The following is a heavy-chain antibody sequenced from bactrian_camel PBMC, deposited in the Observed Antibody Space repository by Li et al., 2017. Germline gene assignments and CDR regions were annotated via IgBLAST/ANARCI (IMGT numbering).Heavy chain of an antibody. CDR1: GYDPRNFC. Sequence: QLVESGGGSVQAGGSLRLSCVASGYDPRNFCMGWFRGDDREGLAGLDSDGLAIYANKVKGRFTIAFDSAKNTLYLQMNSLKPEDTGVYYCTADLGWCGRQPLQRNFRTWGQGTQVTVS. J-gene: IGHJ6*01. CDR2: LDSDGLA. CDR3: TADLGWCGRQPLQRNFRT. V-gene: IGHV3S53*01. D-gene: IGHD3*01.